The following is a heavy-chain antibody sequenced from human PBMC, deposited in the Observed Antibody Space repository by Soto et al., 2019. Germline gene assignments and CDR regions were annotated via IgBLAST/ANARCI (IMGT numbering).Heavy chain of an antibody. CDR2: ISGYNGNT. Sequence: QVQVVQSGAEVKKPGASVKVSCKASGYTFTSYGINWVRQAPGQGLEWMGWISGYNGNTNYAQKFQGRVTMTTDTSTSTAFMDLRTLTSDDTAVYYCARGQWLAEIDYWGQGTLATVSS. D-gene: IGHD6-19*01. J-gene: IGHJ4*02. CDR1: GYTFTSYG. V-gene: IGHV1-18*01. CDR3: ARGQWLAEIDY.